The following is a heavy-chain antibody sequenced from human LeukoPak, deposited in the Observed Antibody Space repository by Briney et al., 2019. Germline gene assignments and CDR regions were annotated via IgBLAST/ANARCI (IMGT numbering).Heavy chain of an antibody. CDR2: IYSGGST. D-gene: IGHD5-18*01. CDR1: GFTVSSNY. CDR3: ARDSRGRGYSYGYYFDY. V-gene: IGHV3-53*01. J-gene: IGHJ4*02. Sequence: GGSLRLSCAAPGFTVSSNYMSWVRQAPGKGLEWVSVIYSGGSTYYADSVTGRFTISRDNSKNTLYLQMNSLRAGDTTVYYCARDSRGRGYSYGYYFDYGGQGTLVTVSS.